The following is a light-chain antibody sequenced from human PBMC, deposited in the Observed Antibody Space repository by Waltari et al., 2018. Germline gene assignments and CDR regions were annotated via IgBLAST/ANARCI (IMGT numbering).Light chain of an antibody. Sequence: QSGLTQSPSVSGTPGQRVTISCSGSTSNIGSYHVYWYQQLPGAAPKLLIYRNDQRPSVVPDRFAGSKSVSSASLAISGLRSEDEAFYYCAAWDDSLTAWLFGGGTKLTVL. J-gene: IGLJ3*02. CDR3: AAWDDSLTAWL. CDR1: TSNIGSYH. V-gene: IGLV1-47*01. CDR2: RND.